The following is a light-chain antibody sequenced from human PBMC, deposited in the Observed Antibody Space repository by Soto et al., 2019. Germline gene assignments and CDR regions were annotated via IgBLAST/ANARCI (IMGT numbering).Light chain of an antibody. CDR2: DAS. CDR1: QSVSSY. V-gene: IGKV3-11*01. CDR3: QQRSNWII. Sequence: EIVLTQSPATLSLSPGERATLSCRASQSVSSYLAWYQQKPGQAPRLLIYDASNRATGIPARFIGSGSGTDFTLPISSLEPEHFAVYYWQQRSNWIICRQETRLRIK. J-gene: IGKJ5*01.